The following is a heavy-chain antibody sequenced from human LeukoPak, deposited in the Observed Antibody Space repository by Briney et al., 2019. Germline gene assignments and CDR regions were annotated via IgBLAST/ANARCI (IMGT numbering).Heavy chain of an antibody. V-gene: IGHV1-18*01. Sequence: ASVKVSCKASGYTFTSYGISWVRQAPGQGLEWMGWISAYNGNTNYAQKLQGRVTMTTDTSTSTAYMELRSLRSDDTAVYYCARPYYYDSSGYYYIWGQGTLVTVSS. J-gene: IGHJ4*02. D-gene: IGHD3-22*01. CDR3: ARPYYYDSSGYYYI. CDR1: GYTFTSYG. CDR2: ISAYNGNT.